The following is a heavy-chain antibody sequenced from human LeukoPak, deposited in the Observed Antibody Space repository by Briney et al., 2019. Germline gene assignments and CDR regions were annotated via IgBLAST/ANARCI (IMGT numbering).Heavy chain of an antibody. CDR2: IYHSGSA. D-gene: IGHD3-10*01. V-gene: IGHV4-4*02. J-gene: IGHJ4*02. CDR1: GGSISSSNW. Sequence: SETLSLTCAVSGGSISSSNWWNWVRQPPGKGLEWIGEIYHSGSANYNPSLSSRVTMSVDKSKNQFSLKLSSVTAADTAVHYCASFYYGSGSYYPFQIYYFDYWGQGTLATVSS. CDR3: ASFYYGSGSYYPFQIYYFDY.